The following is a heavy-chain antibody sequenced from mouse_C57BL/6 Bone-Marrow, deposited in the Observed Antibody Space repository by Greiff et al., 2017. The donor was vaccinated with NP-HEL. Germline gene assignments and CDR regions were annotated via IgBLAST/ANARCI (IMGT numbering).Heavy chain of an antibody. D-gene: IGHD1-1*01. CDR1: GYTFTDYY. CDR2: INPNNGGT. V-gene: IGHV1-26*01. CDR3: ARWYYYGSSFYWYFDV. Sequence: EVQLQQSGPELVKPGASVKISCKASGYTFTDYYMNWVKQSHGKSLEWIGDINPNNGGTSYNQKFKGKATLTVDKSSSTAYMKLRSLTSEDSAVYYCARWYYYGSSFYWYFDVWGTGTTVTVSS. J-gene: IGHJ1*03.